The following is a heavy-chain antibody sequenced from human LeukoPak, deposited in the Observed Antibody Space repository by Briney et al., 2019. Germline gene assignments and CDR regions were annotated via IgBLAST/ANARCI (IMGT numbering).Heavy chain of an antibody. D-gene: IGHD3-10*01. J-gene: IGHJ4*02. CDR2: IYPGDSDT. CDR1: GYIFTHNW. Sequence: GESLKISCKGSGYIFTHNWIGWVRQMHGKGLEWMGIIYPGDSDTRYSPSFEGEVTISVDKSISTAYLQWSSLKASDTAMYYCARQTRDGSGSRGYSFDFWGQGTLVTVSS. CDR3: ARQTRDGSGSRGYSFDF. V-gene: IGHV5-51*01.